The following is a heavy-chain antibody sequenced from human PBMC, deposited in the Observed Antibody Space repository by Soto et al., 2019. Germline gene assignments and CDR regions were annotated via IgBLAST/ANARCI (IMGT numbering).Heavy chain of an antibody. Sequence: AASVKVSCKASGVTFSSYAISWVRQAPGRGLEWMGGIIPIFGTANYAQKFQGRVTITADESTSTAYMELSSLRSEDTAVYYCANGNHEYSSSSQPLGYYYGMDVWGQGTTVTVSS. D-gene: IGHD6-6*01. CDR1: GVTFSSYA. CDR3: ANGNHEYSSSSQPLGYYYGMDV. J-gene: IGHJ6*02. V-gene: IGHV1-69*13. CDR2: IIPIFGTA.